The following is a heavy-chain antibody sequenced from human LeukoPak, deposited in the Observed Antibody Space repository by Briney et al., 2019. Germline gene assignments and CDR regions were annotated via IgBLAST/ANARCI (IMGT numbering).Heavy chain of an antibody. CDR2: IYHSGST. CDR1: GYSISSGYF. V-gene: IGHV4-38-2*01. CDR3: ARQNIAVRYFDY. Sequence: SDTLSLTCAVSGYSISSGYFWGWIRQPPGKGLEWIGSIYHSGSTYHNPSLTSRATISINPSTNQFSLKLSSVTAADTAVYYCARQNIAVRYFDYCGQRTLGTVSS. J-gene: IGHJ4*02. D-gene: IGHD6-6*01.